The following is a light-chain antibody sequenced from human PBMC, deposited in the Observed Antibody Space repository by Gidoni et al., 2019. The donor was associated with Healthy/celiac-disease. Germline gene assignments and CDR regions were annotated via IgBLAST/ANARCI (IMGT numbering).Light chain of an antibody. V-gene: IGKV3-15*01. CDR3: QQYNNWPET. J-gene: IGKJ1*01. CDR1: QSVSST. Sequence: EIVMTQSPATLSVSPGERATLSCRASQSVSSTLAWYQPKPGQAPRLLIYGASTRATGIPARFSVSGSGTEFTLTISSLQSEDFAVYYCQQYNNWPETFGQGTKLEIK. CDR2: GAS.